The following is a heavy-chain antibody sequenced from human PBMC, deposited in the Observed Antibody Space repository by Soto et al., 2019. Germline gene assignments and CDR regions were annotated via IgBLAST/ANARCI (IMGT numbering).Heavy chain of an antibody. CDR1: GFTFSDHY. CDR2: IRNKANSYTT. CDR3: IREGYCSGGSCYSSYFDY. Sequence: PGGSLRLSCAASGFTFSDHYMDWVRQAPGKGLEWVGRIRNKANSYTTEYAASVKGRFTISRDVSKNSLYLKMNSLKTEDTALFFFIREGYCSGGSCYSSYFDYWGQGTLVTVSS. D-gene: IGHD2-15*01. V-gene: IGHV3-72*01. J-gene: IGHJ4*02.